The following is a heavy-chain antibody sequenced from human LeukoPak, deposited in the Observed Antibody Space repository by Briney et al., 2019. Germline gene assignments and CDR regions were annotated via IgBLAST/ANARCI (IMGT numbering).Heavy chain of an antibody. CDR1: GGSISSSSYY. J-gene: IGHJ4*02. V-gene: IGHV4-39*07. CDR3: ARDMITFGGAIVPHY. Sequence: SETLSLTCTVSGGSISSSSYYWGWIRQPPGKGLEWIGSIYYSGSTYYNPSLKSRVTISVDTSKNQFSLKLSSVTAADTAVYYCARDMITFGGAIVPHYWGQGTLVTVSS. CDR2: IYYSGST. D-gene: IGHD3-16*02.